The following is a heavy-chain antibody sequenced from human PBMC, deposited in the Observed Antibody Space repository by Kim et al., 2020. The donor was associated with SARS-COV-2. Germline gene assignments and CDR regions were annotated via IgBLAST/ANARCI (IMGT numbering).Heavy chain of an antibody. J-gene: IGHJ6*02. CDR2: INPSGGST. V-gene: IGHV1-46*01. Sequence: ASVKVSCKASGYTFTSYYMHWVRQAPGQGLEWMGIINPSGGSTSYAQKFQGRVTMTRDTSTSTVYLQLSSLRSEDTAVYYCAREARYQLPKLGFLSFQNKGTYYSGMDIWGQGTTVTVSS. CDR3: AREARYQLPKLGFLSFQNKGTYYSGMDI. CDR1: GYTFTSYY. D-gene: IGHD2-2*01.